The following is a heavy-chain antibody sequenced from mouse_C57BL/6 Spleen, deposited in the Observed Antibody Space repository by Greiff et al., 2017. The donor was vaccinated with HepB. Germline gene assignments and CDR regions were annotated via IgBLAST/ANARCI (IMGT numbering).Heavy chain of an antibody. J-gene: IGHJ4*01. Sequence: EVHLVESGGGLVKPGGSLKLSCAASGFTFSSYTMSWVRQTPEKRLEWVATISGGGGNTYYPDSVKGRFTISRDNAKNTLYLQMSSLRSEDTALYYCARQTVVAYYYAMDYWGQGTSVTVSS. CDR2: ISGGGGNT. CDR1: GFTFSSYT. D-gene: IGHD1-1*01. V-gene: IGHV5-9*01. CDR3: ARQTVVAYYYAMDY.